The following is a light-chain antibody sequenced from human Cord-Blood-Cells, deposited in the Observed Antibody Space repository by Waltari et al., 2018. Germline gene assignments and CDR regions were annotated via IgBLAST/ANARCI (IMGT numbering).Light chain of an antibody. CDR2: WAS. J-gene: IGKJ3*01. CDR1: QIVLYSANNKNY. Sequence: IVMTYWPHSLAVSLGERATIYCKSSQIVLYSANNKNYLAWYQQKPGQPPKLLIYWASTRKSGVPDRFSGSGSGTDFTLTISSPQAEDVAVYYCQQYYSTPFTFGPGTKVDIK. V-gene: IGKV4-1*01. CDR3: QQYYSTPFT.